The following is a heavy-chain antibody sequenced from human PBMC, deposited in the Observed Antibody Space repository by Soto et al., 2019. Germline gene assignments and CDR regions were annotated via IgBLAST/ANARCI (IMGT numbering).Heavy chain of an antibody. D-gene: IGHD3-3*01. Sequence: ASVKVSCKASGGTFSSYAISWVRQAPGQGLEWMGGIIPIFGTANYAQKFQGRVTITADESTSTAYMELSSLRSEDTAVYYCARDRHVLRFLEWFPFDPWGQGTLVTVSS. CDR3: ARDRHVLRFLEWFPFDP. J-gene: IGHJ5*02. CDR1: GGTFSSYA. V-gene: IGHV1-69*13. CDR2: IIPIFGTA.